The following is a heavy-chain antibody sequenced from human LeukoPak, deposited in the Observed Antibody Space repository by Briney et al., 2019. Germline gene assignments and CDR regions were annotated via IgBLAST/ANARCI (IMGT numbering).Heavy chain of an antibody. CDR2: MQYTGST. Sequence: SETLSLTCTVSGGSISSYYWSWIRQPPGKGLEWIAYMQYTGSTSYNPSLKSRVTISLDSSNSQLSLKLKSVTAADTAVYFCARVRRFNGPYNVYFDYWGQGTLVTVSS. CDR1: GGSISSYY. V-gene: IGHV4-59*01. D-gene: IGHD2-8*01. CDR3: ARVRRFNGPYNVYFDY. J-gene: IGHJ4*02.